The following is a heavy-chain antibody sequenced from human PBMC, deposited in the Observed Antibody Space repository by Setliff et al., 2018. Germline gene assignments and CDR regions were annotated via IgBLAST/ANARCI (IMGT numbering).Heavy chain of an antibody. CDR2: LHTSGST. CDR1: GGSISSGSYY. D-gene: IGHD1-26*01. J-gene: IGHJ4*02. V-gene: IGHV4-61*02. Sequence: KASETLSLTCAVSGGSISSGSYYWSWIRQPAGKGLEWVGRLHTSGSTNYNPSLKSRVTISVDTSKNQFSLKLSSVTAADTAVYFCARDNTIVGATDYWGQGTLVTVPQ. CDR3: ARDNTIVGATDY.